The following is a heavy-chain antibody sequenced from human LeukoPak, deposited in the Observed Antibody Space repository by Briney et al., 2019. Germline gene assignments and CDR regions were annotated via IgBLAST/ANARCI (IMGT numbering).Heavy chain of an antibody. V-gene: IGHV4-4*07. J-gene: IGHJ5*02. CDR1: GGSISSYY. CDR2: IYTSGST. CDR3: ARDTLSWFDP. D-gene: IGHD2/OR15-2a*01. Sequence: SETLSLTCTVSGGSISSYYWSWIRQPAGKGLEWIGRIYTSGSTNYNPPLKSHLTMSVDTSKNQFSLKLSSVTAADTAVYYCARDTLSWFDPWGQGTLVTVPS.